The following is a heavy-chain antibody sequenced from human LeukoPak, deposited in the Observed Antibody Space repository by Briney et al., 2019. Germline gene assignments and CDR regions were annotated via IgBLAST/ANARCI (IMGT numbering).Heavy chain of an antibody. J-gene: IGHJ6*02. D-gene: IGHD3-22*01. Sequence: KASETLSLTCTVSGGSISSYYWSWIRQPPGKGLEWIGYIYYSGSTNYNPSLKSRVTISVDTSKNQFSLKLSSVTAADTAVYYCARDGRAPLYYYDSSGYNYGMDVWGQGTTVTVSS. CDR1: GGSISSYY. V-gene: IGHV4-59*01. CDR3: ARDGRAPLYYYDSSGYNYGMDV. CDR2: IYYSGST.